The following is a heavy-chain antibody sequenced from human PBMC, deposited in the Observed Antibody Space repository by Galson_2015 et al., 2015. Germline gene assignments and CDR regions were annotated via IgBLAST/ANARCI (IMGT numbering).Heavy chain of an antibody. D-gene: IGHD4-17*01. CDR1: GYSFTSYW. J-gene: IGHJ3*02. Sequence: QSGAEVKKPGESLTISCKGSGYSFTSYWIGWVRQMPGKGLEWMGIIYPGDSDTRYSPSFQGQVTISADKSISTAYLQWSSLKASDTAMYYCARHFKDYGDYVGRAFDIWGQGTMVTVSS. CDR3: ARHFKDYGDYVGRAFDI. CDR2: IYPGDSDT. V-gene: IGHV5-51*01.